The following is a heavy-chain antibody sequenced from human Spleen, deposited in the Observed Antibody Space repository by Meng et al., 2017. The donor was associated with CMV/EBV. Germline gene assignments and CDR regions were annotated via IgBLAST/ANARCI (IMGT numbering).Heavy chain of an antibody. CDR3: ARGYYGSGLTLNGMDV. CDR2: IYPGDSDT. Sequence: GESLKISCKGSGYSFSTYWVAWVRQMPGKGLEWMGIIYPGDSDTRYSPSFQGQVTISADKSISTAYLQWSSLKASDTAMYYCARGYYGSGLTLNGMDVWGQGTTVTVSS. J-gene: IGHJ6*02. CDR1: GYSFSTYW. D-gene: IGHD3-10*01. V-gene: IGHV5-51*01.